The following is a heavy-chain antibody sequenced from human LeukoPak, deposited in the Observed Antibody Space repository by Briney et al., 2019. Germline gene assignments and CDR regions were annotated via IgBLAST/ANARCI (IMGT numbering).Heavy chain of an antibody. J-gene: IGHJ4*02. CDR1: GGSIRSSYYY. CDR2: IYDSGST. V-gene: IGHV4-39*02. Sequence: KPSETLSLTCTVSGGSIRSSYYYWGWIRQPPGKGLEWIVSIYDSGSTYYNPSLKSRVTISVDTSKNQFSLKLNSVTAADTAVYYCARDIPPSGYSGYGDYWGQGTLVTVSS. CDR3: ARDIPPSGYSGYGDY. D-gene: IGHD5-12*01.